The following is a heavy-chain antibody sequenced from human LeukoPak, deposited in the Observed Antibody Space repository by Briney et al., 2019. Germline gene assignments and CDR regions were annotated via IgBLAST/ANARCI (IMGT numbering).Heavy chain of an antibody. CDR3: ASNRTDYDYVWGSYHYKDY. CDR2: INSDGSST. D-gene: IGHD3-16*02. J-gene: IGHJ4*02. Sequence: GSLRLSCAASGFTFSSYEMDWVRQAPGKGLVWVSRINSDGSSTIYADSVKGRFTISRDNAKNTLYLQMNSLRAEDTAVYYCASNRTDYDYVWGSYHYKDYWGQGTLVTVSS. V-gene: IGHV3-74*01. CDR1: GFTFSSYE.